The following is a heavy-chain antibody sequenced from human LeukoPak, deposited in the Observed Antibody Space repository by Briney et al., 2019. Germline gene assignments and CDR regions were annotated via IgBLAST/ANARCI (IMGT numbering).Heavy chain of an antibody. CDR2: INQDGSEQ. J-gene: IGHJ1*01. Sequence: PGGSLRLSCAASGFTFSDYWMTWVRQAPGQGLAWVAHINQDGSEQHFVGSVQGRFTISRDNAKNSLYLQMDSLRAEDTAVYHCAGGALDYWGQGTPVTVSS. V-gene: IGHV3-7*04. CDR3: AGGALDY. CDR1: GFTFSDYW. D-gene: IGHD3-16*01.